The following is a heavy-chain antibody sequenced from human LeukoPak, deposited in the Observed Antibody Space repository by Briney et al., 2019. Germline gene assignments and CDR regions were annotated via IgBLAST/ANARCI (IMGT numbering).Heavy chain of an antibody. J-gene: IGHJ5*02. CDR1: GGSINGYY. Sequence: SETLSLACTVSGGSINGYYGTWIPQPPGKGLEWIGYISDSGSTNYSPSLKSRVTMSVDSSNTEFFLRLNSVTAADTAVYYRARVFRGAVTPNWFVPWGEGTLVTVSS. CDR2: ISDSGST. CDR3: ARVFRGAVTPNWFVP. D-gene: IGHD4-17*01. V-gene: IGHV4-59*01.